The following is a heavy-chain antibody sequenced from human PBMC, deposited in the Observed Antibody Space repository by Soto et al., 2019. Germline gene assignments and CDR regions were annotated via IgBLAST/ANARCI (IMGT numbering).Heavy chain of an antibody. V-gene: IGHV3-23*01. Sequence: GGSLRLSCAASGFTFSSYAMSWVRQAPGKGLEWVSAISGSGGSTYYADSVKGRFTISRDNSKNTLYLQMNSLRAEDTAVYYCAKDKRVAPYSSSNFDYWGQGTLVTVSS. J-gene: IGHJ4*02. D-gene: IGHD6-6*01. CDR2: ISGSGGST. CDR1: GFTFSSYA. CDR3: AKDKRVAPYSSSNFDY.